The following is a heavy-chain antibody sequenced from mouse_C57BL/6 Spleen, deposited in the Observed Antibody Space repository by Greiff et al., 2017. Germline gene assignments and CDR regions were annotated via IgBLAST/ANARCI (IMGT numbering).Heavy chain of an antibody. CDR3: TTNFGYYGTVYYAMDY. V-gene: IGHV2-2*01. CDR1: GFSLTSYG. D-gene: IGHD2-1*01. J-gene: IGHJ4*01. Sequence: VQLKESGPGLVQPSQSLSITCTVSGFSLTSYGVHWVRQSPGKGLEWLGVIWSGGSTDYNAAFISRLSISKDNSKSQVYFKMNSLQADDTAIYYCTTNFGYYGTVYYAMDYWGQGTSVTVSS. CDR2: IWSGGST.